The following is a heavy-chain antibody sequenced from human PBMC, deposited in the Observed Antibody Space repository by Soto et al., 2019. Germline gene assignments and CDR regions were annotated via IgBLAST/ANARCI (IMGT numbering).Heavy chain of an antibody. D-gene: IGHD6-19*01. J-gene: IGHJ6*03. CDR3: ARDTEIAVAGLYYYYYYMDV. Sequence: EVQLVESGGGLVQPGGSLRLSCAASGFTVSSNYMSWVRQAPGKGLEWVSVIYSGGSTYYADSVKGRFSISRDNSKNTLYLQMNSLRADDTAVYYCARDTEIAVAGLYYYYYYMDVWGQGTTVTGSS. V-gene: IGHV3-66*01. CDR1: GFTVSSNY. CDR2: IYSGGST.